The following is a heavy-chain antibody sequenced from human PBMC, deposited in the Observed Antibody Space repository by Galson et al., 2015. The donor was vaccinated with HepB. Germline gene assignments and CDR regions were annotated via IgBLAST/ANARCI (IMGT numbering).Heavy chain of an antibody. V-gene: IGHV3-53*01. CDR3: ARGGDSSGQKKSALDI. D-gene: IGHD3-22*01. CDR1: DFIVSDKY. J-gene: IGHJ3*02. CDR2: ISSGGTI. Sequence: SLRLSCAASDFIVSDKYLSWVRQVPGKGLDWVSTISSGGTIYYADSVKGRFTISRDKSRNTVYLQMNSLRAEDTTVYYCARGGDSSGQKKSALDIWGQASMVTASS.